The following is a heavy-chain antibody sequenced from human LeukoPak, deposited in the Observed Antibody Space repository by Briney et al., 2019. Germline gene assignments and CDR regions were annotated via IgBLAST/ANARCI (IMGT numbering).Heavy chain of an antibody. Sequence: EASVKVSCKASGYTFTSFSMNWVRQAPGHRPEWMGWINTHTGNPTYAQGFTGRFVFSLDTSVSTAYLEINSLRAEDTAVYYCTREILRMDVWGNGTTVTVSS. D-gene: IGHD3-3*01. J-gene: IGHJ6*04. CDR2: INTHTGNP. V-gene: IGHV7-4-1*02. CDR1: GYTFTSFS. CDR3: TREILRMDV.